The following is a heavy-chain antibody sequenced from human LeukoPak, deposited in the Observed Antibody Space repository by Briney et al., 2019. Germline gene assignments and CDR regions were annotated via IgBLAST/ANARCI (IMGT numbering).Heavy chain of an antibody. CDR2: ISSSSSYI. CDR3: ARPAHVSSSSPLPFDY. CDR1: GFTFSSYS. D-gene: IGHD6-6*01. Sequence: AGGSLRLSCAASGFTFSSYSMNWVRQAPGKGLEWVSSISSSSSYIYYADSVKGRFTISRDNAKNSLYLQMNSLRAEDTAMYYCARPAHVSSSSPLPFDYWGQGTLVTVSS. J-gene: IGHJ4*02. V-gene: IGHV3-21*01.